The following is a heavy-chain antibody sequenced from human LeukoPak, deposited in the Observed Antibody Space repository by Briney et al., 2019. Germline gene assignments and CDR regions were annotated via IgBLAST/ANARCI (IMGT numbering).Heavy chain of an antibody. CDR1: GFTFSSYS. Sequence: GGSLRLSCAASGFTFSSYSMNWVRQAPGKGLEWVSSISSSSSYMYYADSVKGRFTISRDNAKNSLYLQMNSLRAEDTAVYYCARQDYGGKEYYFDYWGQGTLVTVSS. V-gene: IGHV3-21*01. J-gene: IGHJ4*02. CDR3: ARQDYGGKEYYFDY. D-gene: IGHD4-23*01. CDR2: ISSSSSYM.